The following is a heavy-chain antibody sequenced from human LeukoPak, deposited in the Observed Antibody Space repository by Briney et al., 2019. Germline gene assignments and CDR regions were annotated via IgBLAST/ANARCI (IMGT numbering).Heavy chain of an antibody. Sequence: GGSLRLSCAASGFTFSSYGMSWVRQAPGKGLEWVSAISGSGGSTYYADSVKGRFTISRDNSKNTLYLQMNSLRAEDTAVYYCAKDKRWFGEFASWGQGTLVTVSS. CDR2: ISGSGGST. D-gene: IGHD3-10*01. V-gene: IGHV3-23*01. CDR1: GFTFSSYG. CDR3: AKDKRWFGEFAS. J-gene: IGHJ5*01.